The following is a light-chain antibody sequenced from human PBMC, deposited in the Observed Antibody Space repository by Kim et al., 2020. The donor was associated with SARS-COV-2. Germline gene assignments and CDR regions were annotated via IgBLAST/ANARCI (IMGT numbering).Light chain of an antibody. Sequence: QSLTISCTGSSSDIGAYNSASWYQQYPGKTPQIIIYDVSRRASGVSNRFSGSKSATTASLTITGLQPDDEGVYYCGSYTTSTTWVFGGGTKVTVL. J-gene: IGLJ3*02. CDR2: DVS. V-gene: IGLV2-14*03. CDR1: SSDIGAYNS. CDR3: GSYTTSTTWV.